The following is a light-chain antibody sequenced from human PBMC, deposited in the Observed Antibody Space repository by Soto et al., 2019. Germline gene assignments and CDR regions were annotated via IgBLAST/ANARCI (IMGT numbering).Light chain of an antibody. Sequence: QSALTQPASVSGSPGRSVIISCTGTSTDVGDFNYVSWYQHLPGRAPKLIIYDVTNRPSGISYRFSASKSGRTASLTISGLQAEDEADYYCSSYSSSTTHVVFGGGTKLTVL. CDR3: SSYSSSTTHVV. V-gene: IGLV2-14*03. CDR1: STDVGDFNY. J-gene: IGLJ2*01. CDR2: DVT.